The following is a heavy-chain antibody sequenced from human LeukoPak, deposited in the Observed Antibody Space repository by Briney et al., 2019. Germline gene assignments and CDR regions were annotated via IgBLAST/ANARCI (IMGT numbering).Heavy chain of an antibody. Sequence: GGSLRLSCAASGFTVSSKYMSWVRQAPGKGLEWVSYLSSSSSVIYHADSVKGRFTISRDNAKNSLYLQMNSLRTEDTAVYYCVRDGSSWGNFDYWGQGTLVSVSS. J-gene: IGHJ4*02. CDR2: LSSSSSVI. CDR3: VRDGSSWGNFDY. CDR1: GFTVSSKY. D-gene: IGHD7-27*01. V-gene: IGHV3-48*01.